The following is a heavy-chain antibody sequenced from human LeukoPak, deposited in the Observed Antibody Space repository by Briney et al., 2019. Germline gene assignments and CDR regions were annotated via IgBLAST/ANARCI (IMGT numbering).Heavy chain of an antibody. CDR3: ARDPGYNYGFDY. CDR2: ISGSGGST. V-gene: IGHV3-23*01. Sequence: GGSLRLSCAASGFTFSSYAMSWVRQAPGKGLEWVSAISGSGGSTYYADSVKGRFTISRDNSKNSLYLQMNSLRAEDTAVYYCARDPGYNYGFDYWGQGTLVTVSS. CDR1: GFTFSSYA. D-gene: IGHD5-18*01. J-gene: IGHJ4*02.